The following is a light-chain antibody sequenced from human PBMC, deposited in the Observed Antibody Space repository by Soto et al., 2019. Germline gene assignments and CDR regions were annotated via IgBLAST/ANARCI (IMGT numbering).Light chain of an antibody. Sequence: EIVLTQSPATLSLSPGARATLSCGASRSVSSYLAWYQQKPGQAPRLLIYDASYRATGIRARFSDSQSGTGFTITIGILEHEDFAVYCCQRLSVWPPLRTFGGGTKVEI. CDR1: RSVSSY. CDR2: DAS. CDR3: QRLSVWPPLRT. V-gene: IGKV3-11*01. J-gene: IGKJ4*01.